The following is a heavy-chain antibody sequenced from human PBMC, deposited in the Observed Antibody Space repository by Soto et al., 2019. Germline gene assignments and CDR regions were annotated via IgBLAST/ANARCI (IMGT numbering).Heavy chain of an antibody. CDR1: GFTFSSYA. D-gene: IGHD3-3*01. Sequence: EVQLVESGGGLVQPGGSLRLSCAASGFTFSSYAMHWVRQAPGKGLEYVSAISSNGGSTYYADSVKGRFTISRDNSRNTLHLQMGSLRAEDMAVYYCARGSIFGVGIPLWYYYMDVWGKGTTVTVSS. J-gene: IGHJ6*03. CDR3: ARGSIFGVGIPLWYYYMDV. V-gene: IGHV3-64*07. CDR2: ISSNGGST.